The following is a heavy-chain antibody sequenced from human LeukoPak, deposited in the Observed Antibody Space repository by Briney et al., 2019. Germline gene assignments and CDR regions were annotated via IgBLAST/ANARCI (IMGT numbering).Heavy chain of an antibody. D-gene: IGHD5-12*01. CDR2: ISGTGSNT. CDR1: GFTFSRYA. CDR3: ANWVAHVDV. V-gene: IGHV3-23*01. Sequence: QSGGSLRLSCAASGFTFSRYAITWVRQAPGKGLEWVSDISGTGSNTHYADSVKGRFTISRDNSKNTLYLQMNSLRDEDTAVYYCANWVAHVDVWGKGTTVIVSS. J-gene: IGHJ6*04.